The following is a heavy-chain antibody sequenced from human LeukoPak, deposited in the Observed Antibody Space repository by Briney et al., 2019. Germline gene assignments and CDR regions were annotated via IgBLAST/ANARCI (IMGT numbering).Heavy chain of an antibody. CDR3: AREDQQLVRAFDI. CDR1: GLTFSSYW. V-gene: IGHV3-74*01. CDR2: INSDGSRT. Sequence: GGSLRLSCAASGLTFSSYWMHSVRQAPGKGLVWVSRINSDGSRTSYADSVKGRFTISRDNAKSTLYLQMNSLRAEDTAVYYCAREDQQLVRAFDIWGQGTMVTVSS. D-gene: IGHD6-13*01. J-gene: IGHJ3*02.